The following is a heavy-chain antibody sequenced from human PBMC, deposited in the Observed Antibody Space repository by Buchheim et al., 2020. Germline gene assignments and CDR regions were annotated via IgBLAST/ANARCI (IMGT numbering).Heavy chain of an antibody. CDR3: ASSPALRNMNPIYGMDV. D-gene: IGHD2-2*01. Sequence: QVQLQQWGAGLLKPSETLSLTCAVYGGSFSGYYWSWIRQPPGKGLEWIGEINHSGSTNYNPSLKSRVTISVDTSKNQFSLKLSSMTAADTAVYYCASSPALRNMNPIYGMDVWGQGTT. CDR2: INHSGST. CDR1: GGSFSGYY. J-gene: IGHJ6*02. V-gene: IGHV4-34*01.